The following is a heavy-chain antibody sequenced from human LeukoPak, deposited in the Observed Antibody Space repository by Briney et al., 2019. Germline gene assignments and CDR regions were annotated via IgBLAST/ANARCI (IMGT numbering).Heavy chain of an antibody. CDR1: GGSISPYY. J-gene: IGHJ3*02. CDR3: ARIKEELSDI. Sequence: SETLSLTCTVSGGSISPYYWSWIRQPPGKGLEWLGYIYYSGNTDYNPSLKSRVAISVDTSKNQFSLKLSSVTAADTAVYYCARIKEELSDIWGQGTMVTVSS. V-gene: IGHV4-59*08. CDR2: IYYSGNT.